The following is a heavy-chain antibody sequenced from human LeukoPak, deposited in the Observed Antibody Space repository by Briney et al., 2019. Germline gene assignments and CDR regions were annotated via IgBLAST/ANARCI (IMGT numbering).Heavy chain of an antibody. Sequence: GGSLRLSCVASGFSFDNYAMNWVRQAPGKGLEWVSLIIGSSGSTFYADSVKGRFTISRDKSKNTLYLQMNSLRAEDTAAYYCAKGAYDYIEIAYFVYWGQGSLVTVSS. V-gene: IGHV3-23*01. CDR2: IIGSSGST. CDR3: AKGAYDYIEIAYFVY. D-gene: IGHD5-12*01. CDR1: GFSFDNYA. J-gene: IGHJ4*02.